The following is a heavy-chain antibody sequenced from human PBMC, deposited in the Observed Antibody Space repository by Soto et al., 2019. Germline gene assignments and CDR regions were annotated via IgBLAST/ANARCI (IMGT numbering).Heavy chain of an antibody. J-gene: IGHJ4*02. CDR2: IHYSGST. CDR1: GGTISSGDYH. V-gene: IGHV4-61*08. D-gene: IGHD6-6*01. CDR3: ARDPISARPFFDY. Sequence: SETLSLTCTVSGGTISSGDYHWSWIRQPPGKGLEWIGNIHYSGSTNYNPSLKSRVTISTDTSKNQFSLNLSSATAADTAVYYCARDPISARPFFDYWGQGTLVTVSP.